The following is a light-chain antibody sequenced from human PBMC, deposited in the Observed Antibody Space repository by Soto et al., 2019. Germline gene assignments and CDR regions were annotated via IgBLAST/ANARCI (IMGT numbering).Light chain of an antibody. Sequence: QSALTQPASVSGSPGQSITISCTGTNSDIGAYNFVSWYQHHPGKAPKLIIFGVSDRPSGVSDRFSGSKPGNTASLTISGLQAEDEADYYCSSYISSSTPYVFGTGTKVTVL. CDR2: GVS. CDR1: NSDIGAYNF. J-gene: IGLJ1*01. CDR3: SSYISSSTPYV. V-gene: IGLV2-14*03.